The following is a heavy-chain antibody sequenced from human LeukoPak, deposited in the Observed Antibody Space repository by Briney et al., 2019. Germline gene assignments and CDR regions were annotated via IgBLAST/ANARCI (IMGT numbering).Heavy chain of an antibody. CDR2: IYYSGST. V-gene: IGHV4-39*07. CDR1: GGSISSSSYY. D-gene: IGHD3-22*01. CDR3: ARGYLYYDSSGYYYPDAFDI. Sequence: PSETLSLTCTVSGGSISSSSYYWGWIRQPPGKGLEWIGSIYYSGSTYYNPSLKSRVTISVDTSKNQFSLKLCSVTAADTAVYYCARGYLYYDSSGYYYPDAFDIWGQGTMVTVSS. J-gene: IGHJ3*02.